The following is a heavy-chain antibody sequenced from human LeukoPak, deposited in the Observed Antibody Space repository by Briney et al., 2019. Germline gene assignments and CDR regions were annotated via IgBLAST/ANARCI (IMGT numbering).Heavy chain of an antibody. Sequence: SETLSLTCTVSGGSVSSGSYYWSWIRRPPGKGLEWIGYIYYSGSTSYNPSLKSRVTISVDTSKNQFSLKLSSVTAADTAVYYCARGPYDYVWGSYRPLDYWGQGTLVTVSS. CDR1: GGSVSSGSYY. CDR3: ARGPYDYVWGSYRPLDY. J-gene: IGHJ4*02. D-gene: IGHD3-16*02. V-gene: IGHV4-61*01. CDR2: IYYSGST.